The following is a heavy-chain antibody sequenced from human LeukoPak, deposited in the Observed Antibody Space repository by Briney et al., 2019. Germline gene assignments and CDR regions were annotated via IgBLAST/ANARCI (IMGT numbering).Heavy chain of an antibody. J-gene: IGHJ2*01. CDR2: IKQDGSEK. CDR1: GFTFSSYW. V-gene: IGHV3-7*01. CDR3: ARDIEVREVTSHWYFDL. Sequence: GGSLRLSCAASGFTFSSYWMSWVRQAPGKGLEWVANIKQDGSEKYYVDSVKGRFTISRDNAKNSLYLQMNSLRAEDTAVYYCARDIEVREVTSHWYFDLWGRGTLVTVSS. D-gene: IGHD2-2*01.